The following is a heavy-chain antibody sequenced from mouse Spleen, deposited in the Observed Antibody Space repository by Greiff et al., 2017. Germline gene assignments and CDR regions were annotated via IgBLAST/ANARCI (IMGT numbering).Heavy chain of an antibody. CDR3: ARQGNWDCWYFDV. V-gene: IGHV5-9*04. D-gene: IGHD4-1*01. Sequence: EVKVEESGGGLVKPGGSLKLSCAASGFTFSSYTMSWVRQTPAKRLEWVATISSGGGNTYYPDSVKGRFTISRDNARNTLYLQMSSLRSEDTAMYYCARQGNWDCWYFDVWGAGTTVTVSS. J-gene: IGHJ1*01. CDR2: ISSGGGNT. CDR1: GFTFSSYT.